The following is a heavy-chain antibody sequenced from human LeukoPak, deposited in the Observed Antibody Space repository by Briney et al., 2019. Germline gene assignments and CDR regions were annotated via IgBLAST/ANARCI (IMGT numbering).Heavy chain of an antibody. CDR2: ISSSSSYI. D-gene: IGHD3-22*01. Sequence: GGSLRLSCAASGFTFSSYSMNWVRQAPGKGLEWVSSISSSSSYIYYADSVKGRFTISRDNAKNSLYLQMNSLRAEDTAVYNCAKSDDSSGYYYGIVYWGQGTLVTVSS. CDR1: GFTFSSYS. CDR3: AKSDDSSGYYYGIVY. V-gene: IGHV3-21*04. J-gene: IGHJ4*02.